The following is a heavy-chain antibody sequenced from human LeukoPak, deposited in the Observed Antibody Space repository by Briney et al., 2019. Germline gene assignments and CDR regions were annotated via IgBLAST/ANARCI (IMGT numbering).Heavy chain of an antibody. V-gene: IGHV4-34*01. J-gene: IGHJ5*02. CDR1: GGSFSGYY. CDR3: ARGLGFGEFSRWFDP. Sequence: SETLSLTCAVYGGSFSGYYWSWIRQPPGKGLEWIGEINHSGSTNYNPSLKSRVTISVDTSKNQFSLKLSSVTAADTAVYYCARGLGFGEFSRWFDPWGQGTLVTVSP. D-gene: IGHD3-10*01. CDR2: INHSGST.